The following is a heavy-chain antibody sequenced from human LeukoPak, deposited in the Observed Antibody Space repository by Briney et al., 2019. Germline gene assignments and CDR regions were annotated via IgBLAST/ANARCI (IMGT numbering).Heavy chain of an antibody. V-gene: IGHV4-39*07. CDR2: INHSGST. D-gene: IGHD6-19*01. CDR3: ARGRRTAMNLYSSGWLRNNWFDP. CDR1: GGSISSNTYY. Sequence: PSETLSLTCTVSGGSISSNTYYWGWIRQPPGKGLEWIGEINHSGSTNYNPSLKSRVTISVDTSKNQFSLKLSSVTAADTAVYYCARGRRTAMNLYSSGWLRNNWFDPWGQGTLVTVSS. J-gene: IGHJ5*02.